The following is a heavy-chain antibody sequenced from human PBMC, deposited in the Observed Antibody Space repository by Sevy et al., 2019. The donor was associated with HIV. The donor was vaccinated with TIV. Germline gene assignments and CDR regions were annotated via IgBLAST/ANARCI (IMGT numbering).Heavy chain of an antibody. Sequence: GGSLRLSCIASGSTVNPYAMSWVRQAPGKGLEWVAVINNSGGSTDYADSVRGRFSISRDNPNVYLEMNSLRVEDTAVYYCVKERVGYISCWYYFDYWGQGTLVTVSS. CDR2: INNSGGST. CDR1: GSTVNPYA. CDR3: VKERVGYISCWYYFDY. D-gene: IGHD6-13*01. V-gene: IGHV3-23*01. J-gene: IGHJ4*02.